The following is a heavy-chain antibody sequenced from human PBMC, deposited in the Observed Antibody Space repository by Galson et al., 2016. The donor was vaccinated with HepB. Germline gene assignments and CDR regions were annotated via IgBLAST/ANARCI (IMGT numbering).Heavy chain of an antibody. CDR3: APGIVVAGFCIWFDP. Sequence: SLRLSCAASGLAFSGSAMHWVRQASGKGLEWVGRIRTRPNNYATTYAASVEGRFTISRDDSKNTAYLQMNSLKTEDTAVYYCAPGIVVAGFCIWFDPWGQGALVTVSS. CDR2: IRTRPNNYAT. J-gene: IGHJ5*02. V-gene: IGHV3-73*01. CDR1: GLAFSGSA. D-gene: IGHD6-19*01.